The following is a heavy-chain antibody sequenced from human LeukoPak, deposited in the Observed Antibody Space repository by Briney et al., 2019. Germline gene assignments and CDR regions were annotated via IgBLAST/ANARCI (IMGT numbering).Heavy chain of an antibody. V-gene: IGHV4-61*02. CDR1: GDSISSGNYY. CDR2: IYTSGNT. D-gene: IGHD7-27*01. J-gene: IGHJ3*02. CDR3: ARDRAGDSFDI. Sequence: SETLSLTCTVSGDSISSGNYYWTWIRQPAGKGLEWIGRIYTSGNTNYNPSLKSQVTISMDTSMNQFSLNLNSVTAADTAVYYCARDRAGDSFDIWGQGTMVTVSS.